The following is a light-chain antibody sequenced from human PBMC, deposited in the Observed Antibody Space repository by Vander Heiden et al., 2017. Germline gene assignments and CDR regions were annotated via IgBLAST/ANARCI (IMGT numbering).Light chain of an antibody. CDR1: QSVYSY. V-gene: IGKV3-11*01. CDR2: DAS. CDR3: QQRSNWPLT. Sequence: EIVLTQSPATLSSSPGERATLSCPASQSVYSYSAWYQQKPGQAPRLLIYDASKRATGTPARFSGSGSGTDFTLTISSLQPEDFAVYYCQQRSNWPLTFGGGTKVEIK. J-gene: IGKJ4*01.